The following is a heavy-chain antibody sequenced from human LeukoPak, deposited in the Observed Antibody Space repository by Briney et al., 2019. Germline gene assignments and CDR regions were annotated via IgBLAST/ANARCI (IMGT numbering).Heavy chain of an antibody. Sequence: ASVKVSCKVSGYTLTELSMHWVRQAPGKGLEWMGGFDPEDGETIYAQKFQGRVTMTEDTSTDTAYMELSSLRSEDTAVYYCVRGSYSPHGFDYWGQGTLVTVSS. CDR1: GYTLTELS. V-gene: IGHV1-24*01. CDR3: VRGSYSPHGFDY. D-gene: IGHD1-26*01. CDR2: FDPEDGET. J-gene: IGHJ4*02.